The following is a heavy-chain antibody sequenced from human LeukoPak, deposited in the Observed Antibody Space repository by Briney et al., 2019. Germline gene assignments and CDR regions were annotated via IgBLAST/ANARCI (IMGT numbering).Heavy chain of an antibody. J-gene: IGHJ4*02. CDR1: GGSISSSSYY. V-gene: IGHV4-39*07. D-gene: IGHD1-26*01. Sequence: TSETLSLTCTVSGGSISSSSYYWGWIRQPPGKGLEWIGSIYYSASTYYNPSLKSRVTISVDTSQNQFSLKLSSVTAADTAVYYCARIRYSGSCGTVWGQGTLVTVSS. CDR2: IYYSAST. CDR3: ARIRYSGSCGTV.